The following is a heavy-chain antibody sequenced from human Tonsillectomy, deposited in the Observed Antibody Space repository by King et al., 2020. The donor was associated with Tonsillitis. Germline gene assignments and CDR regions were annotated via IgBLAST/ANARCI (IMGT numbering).Heavy chain of an antibody. CDR3: ARGEYSSGWYVGYYFDY. Sequence: VQLVESGGGLVKPGGSLRLSCAASGFTFSSYSMNWVRQAPGKGLEWVSSISSSSSYIYYADSVKGRFTISRDNAKNSLYLQMNSLRAEDTAVYYCARGEYSSGWYVGYYFDYWGQGTLVTVSS. V-gene: IGHV3-21*01. D-gene: IGHD6-19*01. CDR2: ISSSSSYI. J-gene: IGHJ4*02. CDR1: GFTFSSYS.